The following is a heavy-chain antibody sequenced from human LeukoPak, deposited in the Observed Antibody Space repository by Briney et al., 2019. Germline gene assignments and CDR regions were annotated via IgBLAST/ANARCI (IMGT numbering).Heavy chain of an antibody. D-gene: IGHD3-22*01. V-gene: IGHV1-3*01. Sequence: ASVKVSCKASGYTFTSYAMHWVRQAPGQRLEWMGWINAGNGNTKYSQKFQGRVTITRDTSASTAYMELSSLRSEDTAVYFCARPFQDYDKGTFFYFFDFWGQGILVTVSS. CDR1: GYTFTSYA. CDR3: ARPFQDYDKGTFFYFFDF. J-gene: IGHJ4*02. CDR2: INAGNGNT.